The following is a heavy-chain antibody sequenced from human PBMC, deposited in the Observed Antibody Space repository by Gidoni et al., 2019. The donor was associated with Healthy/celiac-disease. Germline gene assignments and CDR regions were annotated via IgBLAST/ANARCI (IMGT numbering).Heavy chain of an antibody. J-gene: IGHJ3*02. Sequence: EVQLVESGGGLIQPGGSLSLSCPASGFTVSSKYLGWVRQAPGKGLEWVAVIDSGGSTYDADSVKGRFIIARDNSKNTLYLKMNSLRAEDTAVYYCAREDFDVFDIWGQGTMVTVSS. D-gene: IGHD3-3*01. CDR2: IDSGGST. CDR1: GFTVSSKY. CDR3: AREDFDVFDI. V-gene: IGHV3-53*01.